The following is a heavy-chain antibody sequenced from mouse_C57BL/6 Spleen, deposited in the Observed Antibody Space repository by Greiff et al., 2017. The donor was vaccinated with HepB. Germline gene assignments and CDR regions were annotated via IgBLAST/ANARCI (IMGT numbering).Heavy chain of an antibody. CDR1: GYTFTSYW. Sequence: QVQLQQPGAELVRPGSSVKLSCKASGYTFTSYWMDWVKQRPGQGLEWIGNIYPSDSEKHYNQKSKDKSTLTVDKSSSTAYMQLSSRTSEDSAVYYCARYSSGDPWFAYWGQGTLVTVSA. CDR3: ARYSSGDPWFAY. CDR2: IYPSDSEK. V-gene: IGHV1-61*01. D-gene: IGHD3-2*02. J-gene: IGHJ3*01.